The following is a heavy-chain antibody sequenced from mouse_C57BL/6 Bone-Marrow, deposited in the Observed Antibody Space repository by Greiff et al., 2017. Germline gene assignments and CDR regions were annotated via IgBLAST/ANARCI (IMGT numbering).Heavy chain of an antibody. V-gene: IGHV1-63*01. J-gene: IGHJ4*01. Sequence: VKLQESGAELVRPGTSVKMSCKASGYTFTNYWIGWAKQRPGHGLEWIGDIYPGGGYTNYNEKFKGKATLTADKSSSTAYMQFSSLTSEDSAIYYCAREDGYYARDYWGQGTSVTVSS. CDR1: GYTFTNYW. D-gene: IGHD2-3*01. CDR3: AREDGYYARDY. CDR2: IYPGGGYT.